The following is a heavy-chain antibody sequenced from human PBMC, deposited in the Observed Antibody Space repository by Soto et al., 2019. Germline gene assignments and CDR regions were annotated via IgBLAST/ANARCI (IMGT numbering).Heavy chain of an antibody. Sequence: GESLKISCKGSGYSFTSYWISSVRQMPGKGLEWMGRIDTSNSYTNYSPSFQGHVTISADKSISTAYLQWSSPNASDTAMYYCARHHLGRYYIYAMDVWGQGTTVAVSS. J-gene: IGHJ6*02. V-gene: IGHV5-10-1*01. D-gene: IGHD3-10*01. CDR2: IDTSNSYT. CDR1: GYSFTSYW. CDR3: ARHHLGRYYIYAMDV.